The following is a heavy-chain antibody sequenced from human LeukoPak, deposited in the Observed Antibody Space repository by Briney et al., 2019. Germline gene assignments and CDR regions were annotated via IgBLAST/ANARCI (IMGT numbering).Heavy chain of an antibody. Sequence: GGSLRLSCAASGFTFNNYWMSWVRQAPGKGLEWVGFIRSKAYGGTTEYAASVKGRFTISRDDSKSIAYLQMNSLKTEDTAVYYCTRDSTYCSSTSCYSDYWGQGTLVTVSS. CDR3: TRDSTYCSSTSCYSDY. V-gene: IGHV3-49*04. CDR2: IRSKAYGGTT. CDR1: GFTFNNYW. J-gene: IGHJ4*02. D-gene: IGHD2-2*01.